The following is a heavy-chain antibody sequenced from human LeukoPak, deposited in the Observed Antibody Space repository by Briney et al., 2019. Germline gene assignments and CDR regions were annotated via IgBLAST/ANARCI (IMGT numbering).Heavy chain of an antibody. CDR3: ARVARDYYGSGPYSGNWFDP. CDR1: GYSISSGFY. V-gene: IGHV4-38-2*02. CDR2: IYHSGST. Sequence: PSETLSLTCTVSGYSISSGFYWGWIRQSPGKGLEWIGSIYHSGSTYHNPSLKSRVTISVDTSKNQFSLKLTSVTAADTAVYYCARVARDYYGSGPYSGNWFDPWGQGTLVTVSS. J-gene: IGHJ5*02. D-gene: IGHD3-10*01.